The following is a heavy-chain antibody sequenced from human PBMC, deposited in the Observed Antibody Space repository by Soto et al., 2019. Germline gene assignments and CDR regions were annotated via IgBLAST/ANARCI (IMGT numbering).Heavy chain of an antibody. Sequence: ASVKVSCKASGGTFSSYAISWVRQAPGQGLEWMGGIIPIFGTANYAQKFQGRVTITADESTSTAYMELNSLRAEDTAVYYCARASRLTEYYDILTGSTDYGMDVWGQGTTVTVSS. V-gene: IGHV1-69*13. CDR1: GGTFSSYA. J-gene: IGHJ6*02. D-gene: IGHD3-9*01. CDR2: IIPIFGTA. CDR3: ARASRLTEYYDILTGSTDYGMDV.